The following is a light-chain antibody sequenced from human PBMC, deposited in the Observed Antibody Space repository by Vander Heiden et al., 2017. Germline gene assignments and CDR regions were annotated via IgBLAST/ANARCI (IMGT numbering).Light chain of an antibody. CDR1: NIGSKN. Sequence: SYELTHPPSVSAALGQTARITRGGNNIGSKNVHWYQQKPGQAPVLVIYRDTNRPSGIPERFSGSDSGNAATLTISRAQAGDEADYYCQVWDSSTFVVFGGGTKLTVL. CDR2: RDT. J-gene: IGLJ2*01. V-gene: IGLV3-9*01. CDR3: QVWDSSTFVV.